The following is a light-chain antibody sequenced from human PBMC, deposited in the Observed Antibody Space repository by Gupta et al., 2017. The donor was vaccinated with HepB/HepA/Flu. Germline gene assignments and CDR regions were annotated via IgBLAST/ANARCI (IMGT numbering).Light chain of an antibody. CDR3: QQYDNLPLT. CDR1: QDISNY. Sequence: DIQMSQSPSSLSPSVGVRVRFTCQESQDISNYLNWYQQKPGKAPKLLIYDASNLETGVPSRFSGSGSGTDFTFTISSLQPEDIATYYCQQYDNLPLTFGGGTKVEIK. CDR2: DAS. J-gene: IGKJ4*01. V-gene: IGKV1-33*01.